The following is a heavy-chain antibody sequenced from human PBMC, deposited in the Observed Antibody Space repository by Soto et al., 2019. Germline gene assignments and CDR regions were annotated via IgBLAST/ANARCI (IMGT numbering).Heavy chain of an antibody. Sequence: ASVKVSCKASGYTFTSYAMHWVRQAPGQRLEWMGWINAGNGNTKYSQKFQGRVTITRDTSASTAYMELSSLRSEDTAVYYCARAPLYYGSGSYYKKPNLDYWGQRTLVTVSS. V-gene: IGHV1-3*01. CDR1: GYTFTSYA. CDR2: INAGNGNT. CDR3: ARAPLYYGSGSYYKKPNLDY. J-gene: IGHJ4*02. D-gene: IGHD3-10*01.